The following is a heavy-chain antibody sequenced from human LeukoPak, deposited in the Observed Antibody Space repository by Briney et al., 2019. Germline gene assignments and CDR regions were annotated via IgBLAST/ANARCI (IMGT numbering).Heavy chain of an antibody. Sequence: PGESLRLSCAASGFTFSSYEMNWVRQAPGKGLEWVSYISSSGSTIYYADSVKGRFTISRDNAKNSLYLKMNSVRAEDTAVYYCAITMVRGVIIFKGDFDYWGQGTLVTVSS. CDR1: GFTFSSYE. CDR2: ISSSGSTI. J-gene: IGHJ4*02. V-gene: IGHV3-48*03. CDR3: AITMVRGVIIFKGDFDY. D-gene: IGHD3-10*01.